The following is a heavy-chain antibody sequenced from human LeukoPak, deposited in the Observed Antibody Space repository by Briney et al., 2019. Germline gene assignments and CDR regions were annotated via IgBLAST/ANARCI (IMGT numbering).Heavy chain of an antibody. V-gene: IGHV4-39*01. D-gene: IGHD4-17*01. CDR3: ALEGDYPKAVFDY. CDR2: IYSSGST. Sequence: PSETLSLTCTVSGGSISSSRYYWGWIRQPPGKGLEWIGSIYSSGSTYYNPSLKSRVTISADTSKNQFSLKLSSVTAADTAVYYCALEGDYPKAVFDYWGQGTLVTVSS. CDR1: GGSISSSRYY. J-gene: IGHJ4*02.